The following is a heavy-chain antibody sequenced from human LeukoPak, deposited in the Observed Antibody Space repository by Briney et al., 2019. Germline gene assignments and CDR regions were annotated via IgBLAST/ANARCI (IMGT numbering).Heavy chain of an antibody. D-gene: IGHD6-13*01. J-gene: IGHJ4*02. CDR2: IYYSGNS. CDR3: ARVRRHTAYSSSWYFFDY. CDR1: GGSISSSSYS. V-gene: IGHV4-39*07. Sequence: PSETLSLTCTVSGGSISSSSYSWGWIRQPPGKGLEWIGSIYYSGNSYYNPSLKSRVTISVDTSKNQFSLKLSSVTAADTAVYYCARVRRHTAYSSSWYFFDYWGQGTLVTVSS.